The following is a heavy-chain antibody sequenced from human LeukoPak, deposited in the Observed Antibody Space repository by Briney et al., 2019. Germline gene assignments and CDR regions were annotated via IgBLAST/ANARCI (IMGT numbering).Heavy chain of an antibody. Sequence: ASVKVSCKASGYTFSNYGISWVRQAPGQGLEWMGWISHYTNYPQKFQGRVTMTRDTSTSTAYMELRSPRSDDTAVYYCARMRVYSDDVDFDYWGQGTLVTVSS. V-gene: IGHV1-18*01. J-gene: IGHJ4*02. D-gene: IGHD5-12*01. CDR3: ARMRVYSDDVDFDY. CDR2: ISHYT. CDR1: GYTFSNYG.